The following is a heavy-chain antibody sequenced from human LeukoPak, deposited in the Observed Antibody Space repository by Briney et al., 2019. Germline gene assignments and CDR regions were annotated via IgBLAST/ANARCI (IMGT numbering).Heavy chain of an antibody. J-gene: IGHJ6*02. CDR2: ISVYNGNT. D-gene: IGHD6-13*01. V-gene: IGHV1-18*01. CDR1: GYTFTSYG. CDR3: AREGIAAAPYYYGMDV. Sequence: ASVKVSCKASGYTFTSYGISWVRQAPGQGLEWMGWISVYNGNTNYAQKLQGRVTMTTDTSTSTAYMELRSLRSDDTAVYYCAREGIAAAPYYYGMDVWGQGTTVTVSS.